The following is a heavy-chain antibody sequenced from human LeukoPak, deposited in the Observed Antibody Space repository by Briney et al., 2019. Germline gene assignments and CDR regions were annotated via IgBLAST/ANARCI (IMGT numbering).Heavy chain of an antibody. J-gene: IGHJ4*02. CDR2: INTQSGAP. CDR3: ARDGRSVYDY. V-gene: IGHV1-2*02. CDR1: GYTFTDYF. Sequence: SVKVSCKASGYTFTDYFIHWVRQAPGQGLEWMGWINTQSGAPRYAQIFEGRVTITRDTSIGTVYMQVNGLTSDDTAIYYCARDGRSVYDYWGQGTLVTVSP. D-gene: IGHD3-10*01.